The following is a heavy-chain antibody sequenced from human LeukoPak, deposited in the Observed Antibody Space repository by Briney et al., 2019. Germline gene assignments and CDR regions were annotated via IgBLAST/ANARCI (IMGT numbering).Heavy chain of an antibody. CDR2: IIPIFGTA. J-gene: IGHJ6*03. V-gene: IGHV1-69*05. Sequence: KVSCKASGGTFSSYAISWVRQAPGQRLEWMGGIIPIFGTANYAQKFQGRVTITTDESTSTAYMELSSLRSEDTAVYYCATQSRGIAARLGYYYYYMDVWGKGTTVTVSS. D-gene: IGHD6-6*01. CDR3: ATQSRGIAARLGYYYYYMDV. CDR1: GGTFSSYA.